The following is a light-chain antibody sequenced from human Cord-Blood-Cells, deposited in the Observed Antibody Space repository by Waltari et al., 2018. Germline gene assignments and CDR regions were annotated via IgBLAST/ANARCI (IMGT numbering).Light chain of an antibody. CDR3: SSYTSSSTYV. V-gene: IGLV2-14*01. Sequence: QSALTQPASVSGSPGQSITISCTGTSSDVGGYNYVSWYQQHPGKAPKLMIYDVSKRPSGVSYRFSGSTSGNTASLTISGLQAEDEADYYCSSYTSSSTYVFGTGTKVTVL. CDR2: DVS. J-gene: IGLJ1*01. CDR1: SSDVGGYNY.